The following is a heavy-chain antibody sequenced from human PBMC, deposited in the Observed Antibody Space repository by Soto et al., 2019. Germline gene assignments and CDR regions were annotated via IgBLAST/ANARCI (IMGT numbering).Heavy chain of an antibody. D-gene: IGHD3-10*01. CDR2: SYYSGST. J-gene: IGHJ4*02. Sequence: QVQLQESGPGLVKPSETLSLTCTVSGGSISTYYWSWIRQPPGKGLEWIGYSYYSGSTNYNPSLKSRVTISVDTSKNQLALTLSSVTAADTAVYYCARQSVGPYGSGSYFDYWGQGNLVTVSS. V-gene: IGHV4-59*08. CDR3: ARQSVGPYGSGSYFDY. CDR1: GGSISTYY.